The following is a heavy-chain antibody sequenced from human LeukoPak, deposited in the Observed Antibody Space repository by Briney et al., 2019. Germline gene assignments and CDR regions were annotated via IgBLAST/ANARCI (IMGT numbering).Heavy chain of an antibody. V-gene: IGHV4-59*01. CDR2: IYYSGST. CDR1: GGSISSYY. CDR3: ARGPCSSTSCYTGFDP. J-gene: IGHJ5*02. D-gene: IGHD2-2*02. Sequence: SETLSLTCTVSGGSISSYYWSWIRRPPGKGLEWIGYIYYSGSTNYNPSLKSRVTISVDTSKNQFSLKLSSVTAADTAVYYCARGPCSSTSCYTGFDPWGQGTLVTVSS.